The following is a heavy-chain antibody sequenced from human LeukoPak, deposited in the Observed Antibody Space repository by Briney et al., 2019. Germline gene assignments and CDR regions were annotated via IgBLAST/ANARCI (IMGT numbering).Heavy chain of an antibody. Sequence: ASVKVSCKASGYTFTSYAMHWVRQAPGQRLEWMGWINAGNGNTKYSQKFQGRVPISRDTSASTAYMALSRLRSEDTAVYYCARDRGGLGYCSSTSCDPPGYYFDYWGQGTLVTVSS. J-gene: IGHJ4*02. CDR1: GYTFTSYA. CDR2: INAGNGNT. CDR3: ARDRGGLGYCSSTSCDPPGYYFDY. V-gene: IGHV1-3*01. D-gene: IGHD2-2*01.